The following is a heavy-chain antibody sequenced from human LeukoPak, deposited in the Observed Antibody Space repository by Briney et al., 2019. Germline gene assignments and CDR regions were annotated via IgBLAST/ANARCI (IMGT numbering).Heavy chain of an antibody. Sequence: ASVKVSRKASGYTFTSYGISWVRQAPGQGLEWMGWINPNSGGTDYAQKFQGRVTMTRDTSISTAYMELSRLRSDDTAVYYCARDGNYYGSGSYNNWFDPRGQGTLVTVSS. D-gene: IGHD3-10*01. CDR3: ARDGNYYGSGSYNNWFDP. CDR1: GYTFTSYG. V-gene: IGHV1-2*02. J-gene: IGHJ5*02. CDR2: INPNSGGT.